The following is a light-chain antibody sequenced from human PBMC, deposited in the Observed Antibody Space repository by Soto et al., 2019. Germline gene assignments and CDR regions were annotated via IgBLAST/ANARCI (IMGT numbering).Light chain of an antibody. CDR1: ISNIATNY. CDR3: AAWDDTVRSYV. Sequence: QSVLTQPPSVSGTPGQRVTISCSGGISNIATNYVHWFQQLPGTAPKVLSNRDNQRPSGVPDRCSGSKSGTSASLAISGLRSEDEAEYYCAAWDDTVRSYVFGPGTKLTVL. J-gene: IGLJ1*01. V-gene: IGLV1-47*01. CDR2: RDN.